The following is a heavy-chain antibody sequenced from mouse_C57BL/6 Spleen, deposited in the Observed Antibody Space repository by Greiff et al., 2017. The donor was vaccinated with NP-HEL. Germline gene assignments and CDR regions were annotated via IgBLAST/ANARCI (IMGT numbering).Heavy chain of an antibody. J-gene: IGHJ2*01. CDR3: ARDWDAGYYFDY. CDR2: ISSGSSTI. D-gene: IGHD4-1*01. V-gene: IGHV5-17*01. Sequence: EVKLMESGGGLVKPGGSLKLSCAASGFTFSDYGMHWVRQAPEKGLEWVAYISSGSSTIYYADTVKGRFTISRDNAKNTLFLQMTSLRSEDTAMYYCARDWDAGYYFDYWGQGTTLTVSS. CDR1: GFTFSDYG.